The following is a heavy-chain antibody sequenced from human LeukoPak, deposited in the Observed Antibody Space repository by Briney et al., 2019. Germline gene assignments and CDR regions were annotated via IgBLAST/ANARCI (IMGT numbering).Heavy chain of an antibody. CDR3: ARDRRESSKPNDAFDI. CDR1: GGSISSYY. CDR2: IYYTRST. Sequence: PSETLSLTCSVSGGSISSYYCSWGRQPPGKGLGWMGYIYYTRSTNYNPSLGSRVTISLDTSKKQLSMNTRSVTAAETAVYYCARDRRESSKPNDAFDIWGQGTMVTVSS. D-gene: IGHD4-11*01. V-gene: IGHV4-59*01. J-gene: IGHJ3*02.